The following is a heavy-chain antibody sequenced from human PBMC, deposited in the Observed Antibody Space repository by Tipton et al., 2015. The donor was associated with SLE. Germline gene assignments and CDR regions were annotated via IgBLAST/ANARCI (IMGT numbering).Heavy chain of an antibody. D-gene: IGHD6-13*01. J-gene: IGHJ4*02. Sequence: QLVQSGAEVKKPGASVKVSCKASGYSFISYGISWVRQAPGQGLEWMGWITAYNGNTNYAHKLQGRVTMTTDTSTSTAYMELRSLKSDDTAVYYCARGGPNSSSWYFDDWGQGTLVTVSS. V-gene: IGHV1-18*01. CDR1: GYSFISYG. CDR3: ARGGPNSSSWYFDD. CDR2: ITAYNGNT.